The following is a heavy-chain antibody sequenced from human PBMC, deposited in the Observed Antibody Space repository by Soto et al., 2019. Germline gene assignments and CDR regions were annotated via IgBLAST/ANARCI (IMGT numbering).Heavy chain of an antibody. CDR2: IIPIFGTP. CDR1: GGTFNNYA. J-gene: IGHJ6*02. CDR3: ARSEYTDLNFYAMDV. D-gene: IGHD2-21*02. Sequence: ASVKVSCKASGGTFNNYAISWVRQAPGQGLEWLGGIIPIFGTPQYAQRFQGRVTTTADKSTDTVYLELRSDDAAVYYCARSEYTDLNFYAMDVWGQGTTVTVSS. V-gene: IGHV1-69*06.